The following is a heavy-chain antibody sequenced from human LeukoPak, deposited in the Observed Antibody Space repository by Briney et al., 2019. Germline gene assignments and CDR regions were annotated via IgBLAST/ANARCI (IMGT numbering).Heavy chain of an antibody. V-gene: IGHV3-7*01. J-gene: IGHJ4*02. D-gene: IGHD3-22*01. CDR2: IKQDGNEK. CDR1: GFTFSSYW. Sequence: GGSLRLSCAASGFTFSSYWMSWVRQAPGKGLEWVAIIKQDGNEKYYVDSVKGRFTISRDNSKNTVHLQMNSLRTEDTAVYYCAKMGRVVITFSQIDYWGQGTLVTVSS. CDR3: AKMGRVVITFSQIDY.